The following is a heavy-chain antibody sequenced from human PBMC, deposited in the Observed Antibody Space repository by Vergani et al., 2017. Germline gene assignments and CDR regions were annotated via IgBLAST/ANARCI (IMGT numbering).Heavy chain of an antibody. CDR2: IKQDGSEK. Sequence: VQLVESGGGLVQPGGSLRLSCAASGFTFSSYWMSWVRQAPGKGLEWVANIKQDGSEKYYVDSVKGRFTISRDNAKNSLYLQMNSLRAEDTAVYYCARDGDYDFWSGDYYYYYMDVWGKGTTVTVSS. V-gene: IGHV3-7*01. D-gene: IGHD3-3*01. CDR3: ARDGDYDFWSGDYYYYYMDV. J-gene: IGHJ6*03. CDR1: GFTFSSYW.